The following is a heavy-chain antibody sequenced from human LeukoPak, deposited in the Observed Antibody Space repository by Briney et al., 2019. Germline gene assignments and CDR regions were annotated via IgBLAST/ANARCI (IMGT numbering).Heavy chain of an antibody. CDR2: ISSSGSTT. CDR3: AKDDDWGRYKH. Sequence: LSLTCAVYGGSFSAYYWSWIRQAPGKGLEWVSYISSSGSTTYYADSVKGRFTISRDNSKNTQSLQMNSLRAEDTAVYYCAKDDDWGRYKHWGQGTLVTVSS. CDR1: GGSFSAYY. V-gene: IGHV3-11*01. D-gene: IGHD3-16*01. J-gene: IGHJ1*01.